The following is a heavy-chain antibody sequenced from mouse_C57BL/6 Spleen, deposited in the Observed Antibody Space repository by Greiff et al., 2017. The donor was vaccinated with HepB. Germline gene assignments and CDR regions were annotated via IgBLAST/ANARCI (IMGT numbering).Heavy chain of an antibody. CDR3: ALIYDGYYGAY. Sequence: VQLQQPGAELVKPGASVKLSCKASGYTFTSYWMHWVKQRPGQGLEWIGMIHPNSGSTNYNEKFKSKATLTVDKSSSTAYMQLSSLTSEDSAVYYCALIYDGYYGAYWGQGTLVTVSA. CDR1: GYTFTSYW. CDR2: IHPNSGST. D-gene: IGHD2-3*01. V-gene: IGHV1-64*01. J-gene: IGHJ3*01.